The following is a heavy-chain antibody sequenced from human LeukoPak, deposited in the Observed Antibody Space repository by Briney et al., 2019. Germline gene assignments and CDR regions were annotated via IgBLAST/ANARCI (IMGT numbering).Heavy chain of an antibody. J-gene: IGHJ3*02. V-gene: IGHV1-2*02. Sequence: GASVKVSCKASGYTFTGHYMHWVRQAPGQGLEWVGWINPNSGGTNYAQSFQGRVTMTRDTSISTAYMELYSLRSDDTAVYYCFGGGGGVFDIWGKGKMVTVSS. CDR1: GYTFTGHY. D-gene: IGHD2-8*02. CDR2: INPNSGGT. CDR3: FGGGGGVFDI.